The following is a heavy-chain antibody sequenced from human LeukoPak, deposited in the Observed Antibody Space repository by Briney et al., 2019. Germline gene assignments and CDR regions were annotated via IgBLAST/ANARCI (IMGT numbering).Heavy chain of an antibody. J-gene: IGHJ4*02. D-gene: IGHD3-10*01. V-gene: IGHV3-7*03. CDR1: GSSFNRYW. CDR3: VKDDSPTYYYAAGLPLGN. Sequence: GGSLSLSCAAPGSSFNRYWMNWVRKAPGKGLEWVANIKQDGSEKYYVDSVKGRFTISRDNAKTSLYLQMNSLRAEDTALYYCVKDDSPTYYYAAGLPLGNWGQGTLVTVSS. CDR2: IKQDGSEK.